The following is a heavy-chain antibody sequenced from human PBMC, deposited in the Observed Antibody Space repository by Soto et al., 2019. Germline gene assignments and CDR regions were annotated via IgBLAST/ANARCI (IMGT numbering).Heavy chain of an antibody. Sequence: GGSLRLSCAASGFTFSSYAMSWVRQAPGKGLEWVSAISGSGGSTYYADSVKGRFTISRGNSKNTLYLQMNSLRAEDTAVYYCAKDQGYGSSGYLYWGQGTLVTVSS. CDR2: ISGSGGST. J-gene: IGHJ4*02. D-gene: IGHD3-22*01. CDR1: GFTFSSYA. V-gene: IGHV3-23*01. CDR3: AKDQGYGSSGYLY.